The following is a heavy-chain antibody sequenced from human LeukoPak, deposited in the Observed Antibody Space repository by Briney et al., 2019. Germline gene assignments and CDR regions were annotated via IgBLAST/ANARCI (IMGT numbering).Heavy chain of an antibody. V-gene: IGHV4-61*02. Sequence: SQTLSPTCTVSGGSISSGSYYWGWIRQPAGKGLEWIGRIYTSGSTNYNPSLKSRVTISVDTSKNQLSLNLSSVTAADTAVYYCAREWKQRGEGGKYFDYWGQGTLVTVSS. J-gene: IGHJ4*02. CDR1: GGSISSGSYY. D-gene: IGHD6-25*01. CDR2: IYTSGST. CDR3: AREWKQRGEGGKYFDY.